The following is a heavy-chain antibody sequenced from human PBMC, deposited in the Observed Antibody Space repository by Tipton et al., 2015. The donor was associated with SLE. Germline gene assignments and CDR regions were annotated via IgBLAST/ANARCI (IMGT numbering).Heavy chain of an antibody. Sequence: TLSLTCTVPGGSISSSSYYWGWIRQPPGKGLEWIGSIYYSGSTYYNPSLKSRVTISVDTSKNQFSLKLSSVTAADTAVYYCARGYCSGGSCSRWSYFDLWGRGTLVTVSS. D-gene: IGHD2-15*01. CDR3: ARGYCSGGSCSRWSYFDL. CDR1: GGSISSSSYY. CDR2: IYYSGST. J-gene: IGHJ2*01. V-gene: IGHV4-39*07.